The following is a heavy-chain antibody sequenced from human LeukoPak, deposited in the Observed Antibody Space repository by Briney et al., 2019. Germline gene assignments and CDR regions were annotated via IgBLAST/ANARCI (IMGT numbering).Heavy chain of an antibody. CDR3: ARDPCSGGTCYIHPFDY. CDR1: GYTFTSYA. D-gene: IGHD2-15*01. J-gene: IGHJ4*02. CDR2: INDGNGNT. V-gene: IGHV1-3*01. Sequence: ASVKVSCKASGYTFTSYALHWVRQAPGQRLEWMGWINDGNGNTEYSQEFQGRVTITRDTSASTAYMELSSLRSEDTAVYYCARDPCSGGTCYIHPFDYWGQGALVTVSS.